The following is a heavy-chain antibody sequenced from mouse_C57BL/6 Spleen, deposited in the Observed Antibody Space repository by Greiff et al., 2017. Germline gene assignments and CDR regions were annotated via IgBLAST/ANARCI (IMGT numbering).Heavy chain of an antibody. CDR1: GYTFTGYW. D-gene: IGHD2-3*01. Sequence: QVQLQQSGAELMKPGASVKLSCKATGYTFTGYWIEWVKQRPGHGLEWIGEIYPRSGNTYYNEKFKGKATLTADKSSSTAYMELRSLTSEDSAVYFCARAPDGYYPSWFAYWGQGTLVTVSA. V-gene: IGHV1-9*01. CDR2: IYPRSGNT. CDR3: ARAPDGYYPSWFAY. J-gene: IGHJ3*01.